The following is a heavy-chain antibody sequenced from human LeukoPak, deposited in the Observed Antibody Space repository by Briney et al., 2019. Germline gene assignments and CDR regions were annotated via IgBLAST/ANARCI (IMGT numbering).Heavy chain of an antibody. Sequence: GSLRLSCAASGFTFSSFWMSWIRQPPGKGLEWIGSIYYSGSTYYNPSLKSRVTISVDTSKNQFSLKLSSVTAADTAVYYCARRGYNSSWNTNNFDYWGQGTLVTVSS. CDR2: IYYSGST. CDR1: GFTFSSFWM. CDR3: ARRGYNSSWNTNNFDY. D-gene: IGHD6-13*01. J-gene: IGHJ4*02. V-gene: IGHV4-39*07.